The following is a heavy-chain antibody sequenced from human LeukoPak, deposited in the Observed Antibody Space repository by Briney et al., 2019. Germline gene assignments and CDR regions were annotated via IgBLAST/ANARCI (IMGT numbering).Heavy chain of an antibody. V-gene: IGHV3-53*01. CDR1: GFTVSSNY. D-gene: IGHD3-10*01. Sequence: PGGSPRLSCAVSGFTVSSNYMSWDRQAPGKGLEWVSVLYSGGNTYYADSVKGRFTISRDNSKNTLYLQMNSLRAEDTAVYYCARYDGGSGPFDYWGQGTLVTVSS. J-gene: IGHJ4*02. CDR3: ARYDGGSGPFDY. CDR2: LYSGGNT.